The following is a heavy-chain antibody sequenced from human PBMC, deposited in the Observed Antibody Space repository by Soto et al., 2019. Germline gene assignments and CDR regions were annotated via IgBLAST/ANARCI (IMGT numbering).Heavy chain of an antibody. CDR2: ISFDGSRK. CDR3: AKDDSELPLQY. CDR1: GFTFSKYG. D-gene: IGHD1-1*01. Sequence: QVQLVESGGGAVQPGRSLTLSCAASGFTFSKYGLHWVRQAPGKGLEWVTMISFDGSRKYYGESVRGRFSISRDNSKNELYLHMNSLRPEDTAAYYCAKDDSELPLQYWGQGTVVTVSS. V-gene: IGHV3-30*18. J-gene: IGHJ4*02.